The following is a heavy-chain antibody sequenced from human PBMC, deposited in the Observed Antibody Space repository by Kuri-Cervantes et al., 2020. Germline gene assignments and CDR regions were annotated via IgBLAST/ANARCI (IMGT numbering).Heavy chain of an antibody. CDR3: ARGYSYPSSGFDC. D-gene: IGHD5-18*01. CDR2: MNNDDSSK. CDR1: GYTFSRNW. Sequence: GGSLRLSCAGSGYTFSRNWMHWVRQAPGRGLVWVSRMNNDDSSKTYADTVRGRFTISRDNAKSSVYLQVNSLRADDTAVYYCARGYSYPSSGFDCWGQGTLVTVSS. V-gene: IGHV3-74*03. J-gene: IGHJ4*02.